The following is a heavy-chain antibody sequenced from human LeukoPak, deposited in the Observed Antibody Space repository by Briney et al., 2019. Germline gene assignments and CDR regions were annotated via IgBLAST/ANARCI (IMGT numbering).Heavy chain of an antibody. J-gene: IGHJ4*02. CDR2: ISYDGSNK. V-gene: IGHV3-30-3*01. CDR3: ARDGAEQWLVPNDY. D-gene: IGHD6-19*01. CDR1: GFTFSSYA. Sequence: GGSLRLSCAASGFTFSSYAMHWVRQAPGKGLEWVAVISYDGSNKYYADSVKGRFTISRDNSKNTLYLQMNSLRAEDTAVYYCARDGAEQWLVPNDYWGQGTLVTVSS.